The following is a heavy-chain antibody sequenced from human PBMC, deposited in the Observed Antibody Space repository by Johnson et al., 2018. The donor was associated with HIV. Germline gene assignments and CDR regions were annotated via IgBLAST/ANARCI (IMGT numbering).Heavy chain of an antibody. Sequence: QVQLVESGGGAVQPGRSLRLSSVVSGFTFSSYATHWVRQAPGKGLEWVALISRCGDDEYFCADSVKGRFSISRDNSKNTLYLQMNSLTAEDTAVYYWARELQNACWSGAAFDIWGLGTMVTVSS. D-gene: IGHD3-3*01. CDR3: ARELQNACWSGAAFDI. V-gene: IGHV3-30*04. J-gene: IGHJ3*02. CDR2: ISRCGDDE. CDR1: GFTFSSYA.